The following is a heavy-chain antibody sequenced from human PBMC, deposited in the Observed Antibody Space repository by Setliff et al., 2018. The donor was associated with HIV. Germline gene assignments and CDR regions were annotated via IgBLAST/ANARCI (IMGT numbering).Heavy chain of an antibody. V-gene: IGHV3-33*01. D-gene: IGHD3-16*01. CDR1: GFTFRSHG. CDR3: ARWGTPKIPDY. J-gene: IGHJ4*02. CDR2: IWYDGSNT. Sequence: HPGGSLRLSCAGSGFTFRSHGTHWVRQAPGKGLEWVAVIWYDGSNTYYADSVQGRFTISRDNSKNILYLQMNSLRAEDTAVYYCARWGTPKIPDYWGQGTLVTVSS.